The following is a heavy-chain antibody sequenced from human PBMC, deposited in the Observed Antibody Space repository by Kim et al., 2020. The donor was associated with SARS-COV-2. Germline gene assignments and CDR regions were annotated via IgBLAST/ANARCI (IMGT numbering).Heavy chain of an antibody. CDR3: VRDSSGWWGD. CDR1: GFTFSRDW. J-gene: IGHJ4*02. CDR2: IKQDGSEK. V-gene: IGHV3-7*01. D-gene: IGHD6-19*01. Sequence: GGSLRLSCAASGFTFSRDWMIWVRQAPGKGLEWVANIKQDGSEKYYLDSVKGQFTISRDNAKNSLYLQMNSLRAEDTAVYYCVRDSSGWWGDWGQGTLVTVSS.